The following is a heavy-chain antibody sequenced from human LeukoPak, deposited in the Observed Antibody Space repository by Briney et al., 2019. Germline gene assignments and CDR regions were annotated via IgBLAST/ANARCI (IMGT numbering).Heavy chain of an antibody. CDR2: INSNSNYM. J-gene: IGHJ3*02. CDR1: GFIFSYYS. Sequence: GGSLRLSCAASGFIFSYYSMNWVRQAPGKGLKWVSSINSNSNYMSYADSVKGRFTISRDNAKNSLYLQMTSLRAEDTAAYYCARSEFEAFDMWGQGTMVTVSS. D-gene: IGHD3-10*01. V-gene: IGHV3-21*01. CDR3: ARSEFEAFDM.